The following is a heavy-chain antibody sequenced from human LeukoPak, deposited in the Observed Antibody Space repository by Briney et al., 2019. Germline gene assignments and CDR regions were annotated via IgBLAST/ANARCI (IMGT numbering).Heavy chain of an antibody. CDR1: GFTFSSYS. V-gene: IGHV3-21*06. CDR2: ISSSSSYI. D-gene: IGHD3-3*01. J-gene: IGHJ3*02. CDR3: ARDYDFWSGHKGGTHDAFDI. Sequence: PGESLRLSCAASGFTFSSYSMNWVRQAPGKGLEWVSSISSSSSYIYYADSVRGRFTISRDNAKNSLYLQMNSLRAEDTAVYYCARDYDFWSGHKGGTHDAFDIWGQGTMVTVSS.